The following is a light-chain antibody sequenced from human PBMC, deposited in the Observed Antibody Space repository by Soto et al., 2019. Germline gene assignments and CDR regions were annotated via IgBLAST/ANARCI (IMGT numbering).Light chain of an antibody. CDR3: SSYRSSSTLHVV. CDR1: SSDVGGHNY. Sequence: QSALTQPASVSGSPGQSISISCTGTSSDVGGHNYVSWYQQHPGKAPKLMIYDVSNRPSGVSNRFSGSKSGNTASLTISGLQAEDEANYYCSSYRSSSTLHVVFGGGTKLTVL. CDR2: DVS. J-gene: IGLJ2*01. V-gene: IGLV2-14*03.